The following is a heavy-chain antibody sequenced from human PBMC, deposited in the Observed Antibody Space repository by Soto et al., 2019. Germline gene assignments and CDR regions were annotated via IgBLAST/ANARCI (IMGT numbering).Heavy chain of an antibody. CDR3: ARGRFCSGGSCYSTNWFDP. V-gene: IGHV1-8*01. Sequence: GASVKVSCKASGYTFTSYDINWVRQATGQGLEWMGWMNPNSGNTGYAQKFQGRVTMTRNTSISTAYMELSSLRSEDTAVYYCARGRFCSGGSCYSTNWFDPWGQGTLVTGSS. D-gene: IGHD2-15*01. CDR2: MNPNSGNT. J-gene: IGHJ5*02. CDR1: GYTFTSYD.